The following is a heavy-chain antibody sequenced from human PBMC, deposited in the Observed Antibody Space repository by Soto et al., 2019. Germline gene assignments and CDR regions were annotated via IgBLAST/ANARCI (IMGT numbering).Heavy chain of an antibody. J-gene: IGHJ3*02. CDR2: ISGNGSTT. CDR1: GFIFRSYT. CDR3: VEGGYIYAYSAFDI. D-gene: IGHD5-18*01. V-gene: IGHV3-64D*06. Sequence: PGGSLRLSCSASGFIFRSYTLYWVRQAPGKGLEFVSAISGNGSTTYYADSVKGRFTISRVNSRNTLYLQMSSLRSEDTAVYYCVEGGYIYAYSAFDIWGHGTMVPVSS.